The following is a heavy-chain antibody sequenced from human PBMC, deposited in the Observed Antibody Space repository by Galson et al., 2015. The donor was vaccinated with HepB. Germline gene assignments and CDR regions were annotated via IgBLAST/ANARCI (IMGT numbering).Heavy chain of an antibody. CDR1: GFTFSSYG. D-gene: IGHD3-22*01. J-gene: IGHJ4*02. V-gene: IGHV3-30*18. CDR2: ISYDGSNK. Sequence: SLRLSCAASGFTFSSYGMHWVRQAPGKGLEWVAVISYDGSNKYYADSVKGRFTISRDNSKNTLYLQMNSLRAEDTAVYYCAKDYYDSSGSYGGFDYWGQGTLVTVSS. CDR3: AKDYYDSSGSYGGFDY.